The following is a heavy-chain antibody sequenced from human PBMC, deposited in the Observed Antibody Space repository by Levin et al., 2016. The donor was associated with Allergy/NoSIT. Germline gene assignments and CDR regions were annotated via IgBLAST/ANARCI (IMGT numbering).Heavy chain of an antibody. CDR1: GFTSSSLT. CDR2: LGTGGSPI. J-gene: IGHJ4*02. V-gene: IGHV3-48*01. Sequence: GESLKISCVVSGFTSSSLTFNWVRQAPGKGLEYISYLGTGGSPIFYGDSVEGRFTTSRDDAKNSLYLQIDSLRVEDTAVYYCAAHSGRNWFDYWGQGTLVTVSS. D-gene: IGHD1-1*01. CDR3: AAHSGRNWFDY.